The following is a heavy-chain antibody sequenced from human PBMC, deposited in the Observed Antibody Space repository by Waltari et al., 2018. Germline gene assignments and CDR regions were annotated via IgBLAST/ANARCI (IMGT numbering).Heavy chain of an antibody. CDR1: GGPHSSSSYE. V-gene: IGHV4-39*07. J-gene: IGHJ5*02. CDR2: IYYSGST. D-gene: IGHD3-3*01. CDR3: ARVTNFGVVITPYNWFDP. Sequence: QLQLQESGPGLVNPSETLALTCHVPGGPHSSSSYEWGWIRQPPRKGLEWIGSIYYSGSTYYNPSLKSRVTISVDTSKNQFSLKLSSVTAADTAVYYCARVTNFGVVITPYNWFDPWGQGTLVTVSS.